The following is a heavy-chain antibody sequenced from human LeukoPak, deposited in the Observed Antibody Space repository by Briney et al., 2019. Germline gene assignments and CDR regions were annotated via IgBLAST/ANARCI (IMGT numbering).Heavy chain of an antibody. V-gene: IGHV5-51*01. J-gene: IGHJ3*01. CDR1: GYSFTSYW. CDR2: IDPGDSDT. CDR3: ARHRGRYCSSTSCLDAFDL. Sequence: GESLKISCKGCGYSFTSYWIGWVRQMPGKGLEWMGIIDPGDSDTRYSPSFQGQVTISADKSISTAYLQWSSLKASDTAMYYCARHRGRYCSSTSCLDAFDLWGRGTMVTVSS. D-gene: IGHD2-2*01.